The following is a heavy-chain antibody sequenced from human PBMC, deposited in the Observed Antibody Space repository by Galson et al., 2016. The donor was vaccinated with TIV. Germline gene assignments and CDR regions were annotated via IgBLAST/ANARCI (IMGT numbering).Heavy chain of an antibody. CDR1: GGSFSNYY. J-gene: IGHJ2*01. V-gene: IGHV1-69*13. CDR2: IVPIYRSP. D-gene: IGHD6-13*01. Sequence: SVKVSCKAFGGSFSNYYINWVRQAPGQGPEWMGGIVPIYRSPKYARRFQGRVTITADESTSTVFVELTSLTSDDTATYYCARPSDSSWYFDLWGRGTQVIVSS. CDR3: ARPSDSSWYFDL.